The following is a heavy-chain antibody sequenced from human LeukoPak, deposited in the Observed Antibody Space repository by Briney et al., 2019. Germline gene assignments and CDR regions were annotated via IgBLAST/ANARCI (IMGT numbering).Heavy chain of an antibody. D-gene: IGHD3-9*01. CDR3: ATKIDILTASGLGPHIPHYFDY. CDR1: GGTFTTYA. Sequence: ASVKVSCKTSGGTFTTYAISWVRQAPGQGLEWMGGIIPISGTTNYAQKSQGRVTITADESTDTAYMELSSLRSEDTAVYYCATKIDILTASGLGPHIPHYFDYWGQGTLVTVSS. J-gene: IGHJ4*02. V-gene: IGHV1-69*13. CDR2: IIPISGTT.